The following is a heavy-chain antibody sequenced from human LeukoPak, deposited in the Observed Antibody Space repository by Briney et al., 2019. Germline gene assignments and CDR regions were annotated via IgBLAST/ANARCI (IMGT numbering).Heavy chain of an antibody. CDR1: GGTFSSGGYH. CDR2: IYFSGGA. J-gene: IGHJ4*02. V-gene: IGHV4-31*03. D-gene: IGHD3-10*01. Sequence: SETLSLTCSVSGGTFSSGGYHWAWIRQHPGKGLEWIGYIYFSGGASYNPSLRSRIILSVDTSNNQFSLQMNSVTAADTAVYYCARYNYNSAAFSYFDSWGQGTLVTVSS. CDR3: ARYNYNSAAFSYFDS.